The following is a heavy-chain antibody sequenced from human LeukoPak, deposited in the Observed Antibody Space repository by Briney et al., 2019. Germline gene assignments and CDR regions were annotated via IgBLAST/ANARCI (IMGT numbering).Heavy chain of an antibody. J-gene: IGHJ4*02. Sequence: GGSLRLSCAASGFSFSSYSINWVRQAPGKGLEWVSYISGDGNAKHYTDSVKGRFTISRDNAKDALYLQMNSLRAEDTAVYFCARDYVYAFDYWGQGTLVTVSS. CDR3: ARDYVYAFDY. V-gene: IGHV3-48*01. CDR1: GFSFSSYS. CDR2: ISGDGNAK. D-gene: IGHD2/OR15-2a*01.